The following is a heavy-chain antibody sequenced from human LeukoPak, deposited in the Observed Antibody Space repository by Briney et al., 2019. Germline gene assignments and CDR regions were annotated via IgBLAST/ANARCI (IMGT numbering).Heavy chain of an antibody. CDR1: GFTFSSYT. CDR2: ISGDERYT. J-gene: IGHJ4*02. CDR3: VGDSDNYLFDY. V-gene: IGHV3-64D*06. D-gene: IGHD4-11*01. Sequence: GGSLRLSCSVFGFTFSSYTMHWVRQTPGKGLEFISTISGDERYTNYADSVKGRFTISRDNSRDTLYLQMSSLRIDDTAVYYCVGDSDNYLFDYWGQGTLVTVAS.